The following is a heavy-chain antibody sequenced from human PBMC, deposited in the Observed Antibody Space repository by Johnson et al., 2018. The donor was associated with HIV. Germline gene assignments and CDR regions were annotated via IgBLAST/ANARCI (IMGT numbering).Heavy chain of an antibody. CDR3: ATFSSGI. CDR2: IWYDGSDK. CDR1: GFTFSTYG. V-gene: IGHV3-33*03. D-gene: IGHD3-3*01. J-gene: IGHJ3*02. Sequence: QVQLVESGGGVVQPGRSLRLSCTASGFTFSTYGMHWVRQAPGKGLEWVALIWYDGSDKYYADSVKGRFTISRDNSKNMLYLQMNSLRAEDTAVYYCATFSSGIWGQGTMVTVSS.